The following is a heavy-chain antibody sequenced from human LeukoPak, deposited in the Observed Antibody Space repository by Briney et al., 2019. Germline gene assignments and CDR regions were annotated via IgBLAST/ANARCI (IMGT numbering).Heavy chain of an antibody. V-gene: IGHV4-39*07. Sequence: SETLSLTCSVSGGSISSNDYYWGWIRQPPGKGLEWIGSIYYSGGTYYNPSLKSRVTISVDTSKNQFSLKLSSVTAADTAVYYCARLLVVPAATFDYWGQGTLVTVSS. J-gene: IGHJ4*02. D-gene: IGHD2-2*01. CDR3: ARLLVVPAATFDY. CDR2: IYYSGGT. CDR1: GGSISSNDYY.